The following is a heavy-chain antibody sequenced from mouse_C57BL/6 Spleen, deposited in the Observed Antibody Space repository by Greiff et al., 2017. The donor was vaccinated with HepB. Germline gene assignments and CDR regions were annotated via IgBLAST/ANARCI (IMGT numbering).Heavy chain of an antibody. D-gene: IGHD2-2*01. J-gene: IGHJ1*03. CDR2: ISSGGDYI. Sequence: EVQGVESGEGLVKPGGSLKLSCAASGFTFSSYAMSWVRQTPEKRLEWVAYISSGGDYIYYADTVKGRFTISRDNARNTLYLQMSSLKSEDTAMYYCTRDYGSTCYFDVWGTGTTVTVSS. CDR3: TRDYGSTCYFDV. CDR1: GFTFSSYA. V-gene: IGHV5-9-1*02.